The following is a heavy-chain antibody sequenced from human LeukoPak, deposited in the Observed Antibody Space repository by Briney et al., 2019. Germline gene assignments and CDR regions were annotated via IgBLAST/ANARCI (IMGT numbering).Heavy chain of an antibody. D-gene: IGHD3-16*02. Sequence: GESLKISCKASGYSFTSYWIGWVRQMPGKGLERMGIIHPGDFDTRYSPSFQGQVTISADESITTAYLQWSSLKASDTAMYYCARRYSGHDAFDMWGQGTIVTVSS. V-gene: IGHV5-51*01. CDR1: GYSFTSYW. J-gene: IGHJ3*02. CDR3: ARRYSGHDAFDM. CDR2: IHPGDFDT.